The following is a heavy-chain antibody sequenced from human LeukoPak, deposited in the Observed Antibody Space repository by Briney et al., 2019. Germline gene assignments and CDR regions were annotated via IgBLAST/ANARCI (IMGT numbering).Heavy chain of an antibody. CDR1: GGSFSGYY. D-gene: IGHD3-16*01. J-gene: IGHJ2*01. V-gene: IGHV4-59*08. CDR2: VYNSGDT. CDR3: ARLKLGAYFDL. Sequence: SETLSLTCAVYGGSFSGYYWSWIRQSPGKGLEWVGYVYNSGDTGKNPSLKSRVTILLDTSKNQCSLKLTSVSAADTAVYYCARLKLGAYFDLWGRGTLVTVSS.